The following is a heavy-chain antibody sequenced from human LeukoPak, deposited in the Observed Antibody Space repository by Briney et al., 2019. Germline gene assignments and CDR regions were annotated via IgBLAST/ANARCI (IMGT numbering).Heavy chain of an antibody. V-gene: IGHV4-34*01. CDR3: ARGYSGYDPFDY. D-gene: IGHD5-12*01. CDR2: INHSGST. CDR1: GGSFSGYY. Sequence: SETLSLTCAVYGGSFSGYYWSWIRQPPGKGLEWIGEINHSGSTNYNPSLKSRVSISVDTSKNQFSLKLSSVTAADTAVYYCARGYSGYDPFDYWGQGTLVTVSS. J-gene: IGHJ4*02.